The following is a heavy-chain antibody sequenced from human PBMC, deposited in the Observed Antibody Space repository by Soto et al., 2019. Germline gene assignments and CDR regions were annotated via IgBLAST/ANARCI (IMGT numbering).Heavy chain of an antibody. D-gene: IGHD3-22*01. J-gene: IGHJ3*02. Sequence: PGGSLRLSCAASGFPFSDYYMSWIRQAPGKGLEWVSYISSSSSYTNYADSVKGRFTISRDNAKNSLYLQMNSLRAEDTAVYYCARRMNYYDSSGYYGGDAFDIWGQGTMVTVSS. CDR3: ARRMNYYDSSGYYGGDAFDI. CDR1: GFPFSDYY. V-gene: IGHV3-11*03. CDR2: ISSSSSYT.